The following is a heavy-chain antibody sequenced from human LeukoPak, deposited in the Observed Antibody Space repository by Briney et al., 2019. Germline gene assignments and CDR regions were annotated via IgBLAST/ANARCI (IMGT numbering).Heavy chain of an antibody. J-gene: IGHJ4*02. D-gene: IGHD3-22*01. CDR2: INPNSGGT. CDR1: GYTFTDYY. Sequence: ASVKVSCKASGYTFTDYYMHWVRQAPGQGLEYMGWINPNSGGTNYAQKFQGRVTVTRDTSISTAYMELSRLRSDDTAVYYCATDYYDSSGYYYTWYWGQGTLVTVSS. V-gene: IGHV1-2*02. CDR3: ATDYYDSSGYYYTWY.